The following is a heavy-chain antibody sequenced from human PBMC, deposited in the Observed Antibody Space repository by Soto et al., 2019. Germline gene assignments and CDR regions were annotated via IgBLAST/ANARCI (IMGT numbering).Heavy chain of an antibody. CDR1: GGSISSYY. CDR2: IYYSGST. D-gene: IGHD1-1*01. V-gene: IGHV4-59*01. Sequence: SETLSLTCTVSGGSISSYYWSWIRQPPGKGLEWIGYIYYSGSTNYNPSLKSRVTISVDTSKNQFSLKLSSVTAADTAVYYCARDGRPSTTGTTTLYYYGMDVWGQGTTVTVSS. CDR3: ARDGRPSTTGTTTLYYYGMDV. J-gene: IGHJ6*02.